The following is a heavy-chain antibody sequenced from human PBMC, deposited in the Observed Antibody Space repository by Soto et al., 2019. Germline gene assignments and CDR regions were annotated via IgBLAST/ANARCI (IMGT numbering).Heavy chain of an antibody. D-gene: IGHD3-16*01. Sequence: PGGSLRLSCAASGFTFSSYGMHWVRQAPGKGLKWVAVIWYDGSNKYYADSVKGRFTISRDNSKNTLYLKMNSLRVEDTAVYYCARDLGLIYFDYWGQGTLVTVSS. CDR2: IWYDGSNK. CDR3: ARDLGLIYFDY. V-gene: IGHV3-33*01. J-gene: IGHJ4*02. CDR1: GFTFSSYG.